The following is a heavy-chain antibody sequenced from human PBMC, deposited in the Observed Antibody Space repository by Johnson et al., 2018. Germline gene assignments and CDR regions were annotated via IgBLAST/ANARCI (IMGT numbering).Heavy chain of an antibody. D-gene: IGHD4/OR15-4a*01. CDR3: AKDWRGRAGKHAEYLQH. CDR1: GFTFSSYA. Sequence: EVQLLESGGGLIQPGGSLRLSCTASGFTFSSYAISWVRQTPGKGLEWVSSITGSGRSTYYADSVKGRFTISRDNSKNTGFLQVNSLRAEDTASYFCAKDWRGRAGKHAEYLQHWGQGTLVTGSS. CDR2: ITGSGRST. V-gene: IGHV3-23*01. J-gene: IGHJ1*01.